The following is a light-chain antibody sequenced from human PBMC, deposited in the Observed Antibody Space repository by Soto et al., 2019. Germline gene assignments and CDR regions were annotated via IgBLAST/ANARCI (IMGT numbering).Light chain of an antibody. CDR1: QNIRSR. CDR3: QQYHSYWA. Sequence: DFQMTQSPSTLSASVGDRVTITCRASQNIRSRLAWVQQKPGKAPKLLIYDASSLESGVPQRFSGSGSGTEFTLTISSLQTDDLATYYCQQYHSYWAVGQGTKVDIK. CDR2: DAS. V-gene: IGKV1-5*01. J-gene: IGKJ1*01.